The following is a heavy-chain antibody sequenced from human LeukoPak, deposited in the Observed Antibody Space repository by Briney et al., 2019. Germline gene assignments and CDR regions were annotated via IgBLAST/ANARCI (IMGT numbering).Heavy chain of an antibody. CDR2: IIPIFGTA. CDR3: ARDGTVAARLYYYYYYMDV. CDR1: GGTFSSYA. Sequence: SVKVSCKAPGGTFSSYAISLVRQAPGQGLEWMGGIIPIFGTANYAQKFQGRGTITADESTSTAYMELSSLRSEDTAVYYCARDGTVAARLYYYYYYMDVWGKGTTVTVSS. J-gene: IGHJ6*03. D-gene: IGHD6-6*01. V-gene: IGHV1-69*13.